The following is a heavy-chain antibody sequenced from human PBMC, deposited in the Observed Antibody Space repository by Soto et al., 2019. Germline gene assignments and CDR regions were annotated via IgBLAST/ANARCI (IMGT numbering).Heavy chain of an antibody. Sequence: PGGSLRLSCAASGFTFSNYVMSWVRQAPGKGLEWVSAISGGSDGTYYAASVKGRFTISRDNSRSTLYLQMNSLRAEDTAVYYCAKGSAGGRPYYFDYWGLGTLVTVSS. CDR1: GFTFSNYV. CDR2: ISGGSDGT. CDR3: AKGSAGGRPYYFDY. V-gene: IGHV3-23*01. J-gene: IGHJ4*01. D-gene: IGHD6-13*01.